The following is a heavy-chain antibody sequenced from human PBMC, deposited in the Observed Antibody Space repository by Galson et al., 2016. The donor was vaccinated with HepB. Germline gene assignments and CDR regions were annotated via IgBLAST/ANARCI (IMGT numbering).Heavy chain of an antibody. CDR3: ARLRPVGVVILDS. CDR2: VNPGTGNS. Sequence: SVKVSCKASGYTFTTHDLSWVRQASGQGPEWLGYVNPGTGNSGYAPKFRGRVTMTRNTAIDTAHLELNSLGSEDTAIYYCARLRPVGVVILDSWGQGTVVTVSS. CDR1: GYTFTTHD. V-gene: IGHV1-8*01. J-gene: IGHJ4*02. D-gene: IGHD3-3*01.